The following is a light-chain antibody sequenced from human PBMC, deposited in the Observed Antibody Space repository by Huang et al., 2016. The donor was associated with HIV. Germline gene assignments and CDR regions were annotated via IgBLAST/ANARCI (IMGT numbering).Light chain of an antibody. V-gene: IGKV1-5*03. CDR2: NAS. CDR3: QQYNSHPYT. CDR1: QNILNW. J-gene: IGKJ2*01. Sequence: DIQMTQSPSTLSASVGDRVTITCRASQNILNWLAWYHQKPGRAPSLVIYNASTLQNGVPSRFSGSGSGTEFTLTISSLQPDDFATYYCQQYNSHPYTFGQGTKLDIK.